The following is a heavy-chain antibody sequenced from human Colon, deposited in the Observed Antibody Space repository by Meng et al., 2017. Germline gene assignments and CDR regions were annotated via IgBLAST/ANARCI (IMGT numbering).Heavy chain of an antibody. CDR1: GGSVSSGSHY. CDR2: IDYSRSI. J-gene: IGHJ4*02. D-gene: IGHD1-26*01. Sequence: QVQPQQRGPGRVRPSETLSPTCTVSGGSVSSGSHYWSWIRQPPGKGLEWIGYIDYSRSINYYPSLKSRVTMSVDTSKNQFSLNLSSVTAADTAVYYCAGGPWELDYWGQGTLVTVSS. CDR3: AGGPWELDY. V-gene: IGHV4-61*01.